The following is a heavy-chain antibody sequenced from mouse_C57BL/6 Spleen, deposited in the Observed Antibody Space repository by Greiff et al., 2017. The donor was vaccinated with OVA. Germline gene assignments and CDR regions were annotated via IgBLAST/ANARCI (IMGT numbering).Heavy chain of an antibody. CDR2: INPSSGYT. J-gene: IGHJ2*01. V-gene: IGHV1-4*01. CDR1: GYTFTSYT. Sequence: VKLVESGAELARPGASVKMSCKASGYTFTSYTMHWVKQRPGQGLEWIGYINPSSGYTKYNQKFKDNATLTADKSSSTAYMQLISLTSEDSAVYYCARCSYFDYWGQGTTLTVSS. CDR3: ARCSYFDY.